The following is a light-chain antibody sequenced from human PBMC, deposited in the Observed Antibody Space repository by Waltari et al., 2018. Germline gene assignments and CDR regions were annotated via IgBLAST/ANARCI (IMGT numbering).Light chain of an antibody. V-gene: IGKV1-5*03. CDR1: QSISSW. CDR2: KAS. CDR3: QQYNSYPYT. Sequence: DIQMPQSPSTLSPSVADRVTITCRASQSISSWLAWYQQKPGKAPKLLIYKASSLESGVPSRFSGSGSGTEFTLTISSLQPDDFATYYCQQYNSYPYTFGQGTKLEIK. J-gene: IGKJ2*01.